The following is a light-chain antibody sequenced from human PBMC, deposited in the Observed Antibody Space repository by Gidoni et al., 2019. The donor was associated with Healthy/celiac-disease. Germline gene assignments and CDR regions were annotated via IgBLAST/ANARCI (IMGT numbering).Light chain of an antibody. CDR1: QSVSSY. J-gene: IGKJ3*01. CDR2: EAS. CDR3: QQRSNWPPFT. Sequence: ETMLTPSPATLSLSPGERAALSCSSSQSVSSYFAWYQQKPARPPRLLIYEASNSATGIPARFSGSGSGTDFSLTTSSLVPDDFAVYYCQQRSNWPPFTFGPXTKVDIK. V-gene: IGKV3-11*01.